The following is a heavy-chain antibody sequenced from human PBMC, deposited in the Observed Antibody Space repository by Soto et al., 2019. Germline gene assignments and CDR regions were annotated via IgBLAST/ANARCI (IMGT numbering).Heavy chain of an antibody. CDR1: GFSFTGYY. J-gene: IGHJ4*02. CDR2: INAHSGGT. V-gene: IGHV1-2*02. Sequence: QVQLVQSGAAVKKPGASVKVSCKASGFSFTGYYIHWLRQAPGQGLEWMGWINAHSGGTEYAQKFRGRVTMARDTSIGTASMELSRLRSDDNAVYYCVRGLRWRDLDYWGQGTPVTVSS. D-gene: IGHD2-15*01. CDR3: VRGLRWRDLDY.